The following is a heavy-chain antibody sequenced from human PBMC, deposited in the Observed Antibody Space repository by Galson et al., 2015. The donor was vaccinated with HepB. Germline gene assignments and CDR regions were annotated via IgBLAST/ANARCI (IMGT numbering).Heavy chain of an antibody. J-gene: IGHJ4*02. CDR1: GFTFSSYA. CDR3: ARDGQVVAPLFVY. V-gene: IGHV3-30-3*01. D-gene: IGHD2-15*01. Sequence: SLRLSCAASGFTFSSYAMHWVRQAPGKGLEWVAVISYDGSNKYYADSVKGRFTISRDNSKNTLYLQMNSLKAEDTAVYYCARDGQVVAPLFVYWGQGTLVTVSS. CDR2: ISYDGSNK.